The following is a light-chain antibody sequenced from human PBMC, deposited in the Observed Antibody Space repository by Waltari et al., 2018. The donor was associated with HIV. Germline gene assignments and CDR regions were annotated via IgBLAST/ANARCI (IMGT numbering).Light chain of an antibody. CDR3: QAADTGGFYDVI. J-gene: IGLJ2*01. CDR2: KDT. V-gene: IGLV3-25*03. CDR1: GSGQQH. Sequence: SYDLTQPPSVSVSPGQTARITCTGRGSGQQHAYWYQQKPGQAPKLVIRKDTERPPGTPERFSGSSSRTTVTLTISGVQAEDEADYYCQAADTGGFYDVIFGGGTKLTVL.